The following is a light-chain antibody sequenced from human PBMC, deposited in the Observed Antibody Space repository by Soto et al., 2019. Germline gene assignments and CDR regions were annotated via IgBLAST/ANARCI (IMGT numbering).Light chain of an antibody. CDR1: SSDIGVYNY. V-gene: IGLV2-14*01. CDR3: SSYTTSNTYV. Sequence: QSVLTQPASVSGSPGQSITFSCTGTSSDIGVYNYVSWYQQHPGKAPKLMIYEVNNRPSGVSNRFSGSKSGNTASLTISGLQAEDEADYYCSSYTTSNTYVFGTGTKVIVL. CDR2: EVN. J-gene: IGLJ1*01.